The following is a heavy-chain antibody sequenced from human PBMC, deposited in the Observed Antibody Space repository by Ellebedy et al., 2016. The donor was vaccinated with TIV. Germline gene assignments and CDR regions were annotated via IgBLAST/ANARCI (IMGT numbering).Heavy chain of an antibody. D-gene: IGHD6-13*01. CDR1: GFTFGDYA. J-gene: IGHJ6*02. Sequence: GGSLRLXCTASGFTFGDYAMSWVRQAPGKGLEWVSFIRSKAYGGTTEYAASVKDRFTISRDDSKSIAYLQMNSLKAEDTAVYYCTRDLTTLAAAGTGIYYYTMDVWGQGTTVTVSS. V-gene: IGHV3-49*04. CDR3: TRDLTTLAAAGTGIYYYTMDV. CDR2: IRSKAYGGTT.